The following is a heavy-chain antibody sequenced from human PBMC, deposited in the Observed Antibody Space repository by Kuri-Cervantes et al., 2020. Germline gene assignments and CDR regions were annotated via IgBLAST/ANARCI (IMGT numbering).Heavy chain of an antibody. CDR2: INPNSGGT. CDR1: GYTFTGYY. J-gene: IGHJ6*02. CDR3: AREGPNVGMDV. V-gene: IGHV1-2*02. Sequence: ASVKVSCKASGYTFTGYYMHWVRQAPGQGLEWMGWINPNSGGTNYAQKVQGRVTMTRDTSISTAYMELSRLRSDDTAVYYCAREGPNVGMDVWGQGTTVTVSS.